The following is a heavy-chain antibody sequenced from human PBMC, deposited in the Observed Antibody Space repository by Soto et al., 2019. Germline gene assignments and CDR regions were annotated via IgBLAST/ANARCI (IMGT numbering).Heavy chain of an antibody. CDR2: ISSSSSYI. D-gene: IGHD2-2*01. Sequence: PGGSLRLSCAASGFTFSSHSMNWVRQAPGKGLEWVSSISSSSSYIYYADSVKGRFTISRDNAKNSLYLQMNSLRAEDTAVYYCARGDGYCISTSCYREDYWGQGTLVTVS. CDR3: ARGDGYCISTSCYREDY. V-gene: IGHV3-21*01. J-gene: IGHJ4*02. CDR1: GFTFSSHS.